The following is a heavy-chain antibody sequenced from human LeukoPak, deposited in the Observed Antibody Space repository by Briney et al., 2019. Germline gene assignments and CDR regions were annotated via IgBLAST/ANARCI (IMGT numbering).Heavy chain of an antibody. CDR1: GFTFSSYE. Sequence: GGSLRLSCAASGFTFSSYELYWVRQAPGTGLEWISYISSRSITIKYADSVRGRFTISRDDARESLYLQMNSLRAEDTAIYYCGASRQDVGAFDIWGQGTLVTVSS. V-gene: IGHV3-48*03. J-gene: IGHJ3*02. D-gene: IGHD3-16*01. CDR3: GASRQDVGAFDI. CDR2: ISSRSITI.